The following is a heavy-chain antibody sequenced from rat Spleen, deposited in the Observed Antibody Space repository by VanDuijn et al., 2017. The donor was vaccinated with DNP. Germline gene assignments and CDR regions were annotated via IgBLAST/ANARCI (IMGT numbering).Heavy chain of an antibody. J-gene: IGHJ2*01. CDR3: ARIDDNPFDY. CDR1: GFIFSNYD. Sequence: EVQLVESGGGLVQPGRSLKLSCAVSGFIFSNYDMAWVRQAPTKGLEWVASISPSGGSTHFRDSVKGRFTLSRDNAKSTLYLQMNSLRSEDTATYYCARIDDNPFDYWGQGVMVTVSS. D-gene: IGHD3-4*01. CDR2: ISPSGGST. V-gene: IGHV5-25*01.